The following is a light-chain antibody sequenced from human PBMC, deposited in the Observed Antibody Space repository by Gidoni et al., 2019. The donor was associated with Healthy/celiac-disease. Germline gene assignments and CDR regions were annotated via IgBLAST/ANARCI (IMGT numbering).Light chain of an antibody. CDR3: QQYNNWPFP. J-gene: IGKJ3*01. CDR1: QSVSSN. V-gene: IGKV3-15*01. Sequence: EIVMTQSPATLSVSPGERATLSCRASQSVSSNFAWYQQKPGQAPRLLIYGASTRATGIPARFRGSGSGTEFTLTISSLQSEDFAVYYCQQYNNWPFPFGPGTKVDIK. CDR2: GAS.